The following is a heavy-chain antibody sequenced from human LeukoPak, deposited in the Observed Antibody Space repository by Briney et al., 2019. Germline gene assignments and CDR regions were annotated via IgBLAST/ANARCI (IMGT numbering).Heavy chain of an antibody. CDR2: ISYSGST. V-gene: IGHV4-59*08. CDR3: ARGGYTGPSFNY. Sequence: SETLSLTCTVSNGSINNYYWSWIRQPPGKGLEWIGHISYSGSTTYSPSLKSRVTISVGSSKHHFPLKLNSVTAADTAVYYCARGGYTGPSFNYRGQGTLVTVSS. CDR1: NGSINNYY. J-gene: IGHJ4*02. D-gene: IGHD5-12*01.